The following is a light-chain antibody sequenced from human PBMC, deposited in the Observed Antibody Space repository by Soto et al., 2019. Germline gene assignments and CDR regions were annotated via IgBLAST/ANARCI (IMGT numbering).Light chain of an antibody. J-gene: IGKJ4*01. CDR2: DAS. Sequence: DIQMTQSPSTLSASVGDTVTVTCRASQSVSGWLAWYQQKPGEAPKLLIYDASAWPRGVPSRFSGSGSGTNFTLTIASLQPDDFATYYCQQYKTLSGTFGGGTKVEI. CDR1: QSVSGW. V-gene: IGKV1-5*01. CDR3: QQYKTLSGT.